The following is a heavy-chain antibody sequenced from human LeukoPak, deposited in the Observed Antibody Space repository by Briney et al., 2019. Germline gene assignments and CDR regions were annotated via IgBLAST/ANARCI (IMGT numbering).Heavy chain of an antibody. J-gene: IGHJ4*02. D-gene: IGHD3-22*01. V-gene: IGHV3-7*04. CDR3: ARAPYYESSGPL. Sequence: GGSLRLSCAASGFTFSRHWMSWVRQAPGKGLEWVANIRQDGLEKYYVASVQGRFTISRDNAKNSLYLQMNSLKADDTAVYYCARAPYYESSGPLWGQGTLVSVSS. CDR2: IRQDGLEK. CDR1: GFTFSRHW.